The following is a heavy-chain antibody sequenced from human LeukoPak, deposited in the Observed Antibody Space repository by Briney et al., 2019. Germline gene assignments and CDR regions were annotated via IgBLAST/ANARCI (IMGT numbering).Heavy chain of an antibody. CDR3: AKKSPITMVRGVITTSWFDP. D-gene: IGHD3-10*01. V-gene: IGHV4-34*01. CDR1: GGSISSYY. Sequence: SETLSLTCTVSGGSISSYYWSWIRQPPGKGLEWIGEINHSGSTNYNPSLKSRVTISVDTSKNQFSLKLSSVTAADTAVYYCAKKSPITMVRGVITTSWFDPWGQGTLVTVSS. CDR2: INHSGST. J-gene: IGHJ5*02.